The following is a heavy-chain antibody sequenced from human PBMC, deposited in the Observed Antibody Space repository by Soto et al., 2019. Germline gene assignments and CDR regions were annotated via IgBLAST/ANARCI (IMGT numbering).Heavy chain of an antibody. CDR3: AKDLGSSWYHYNSFAP. Sequence: EVQLLESGGGLVQPGGSLRLSCAASGFTFSGYAMSWVRQAPGKGLEWVSAIGSGSPLYADSVKGRVTISRDNANSMLYRQMNSLRADDPAVYFCAKDLGSSWYHYNSFAPGGQGTLVTVSS. J-gene: IGHJ5*02. V-gene: IGHV3-23*01. CDR2: IGSGSP. CDR1: GFTFSGYA. D-gene: IGHD6-13*01.